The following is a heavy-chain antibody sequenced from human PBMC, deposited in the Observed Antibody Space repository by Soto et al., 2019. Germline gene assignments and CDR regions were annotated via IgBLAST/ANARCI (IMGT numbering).Heavy chain of an antibody. CDR1: GGSISSSNW. J-gene: IGHJ6*02. V-gene: IGHV4-4*02. CDR3: ARDWSNDFWSGYYYYYYGMDV. D-gene: IGHD3-3*01. Sequence: PSETLSLTCAVYGGSISSSNWWSWVRQPPGKGLEWIGEIYHSGSTNYNPSLKSRVTISVDKSKNQFSLKLSSVTAADTAVYYCARDWSNDFWSGYYYYYYGMDVWGQGTTVTVSS. CDR2: IYHSGST.